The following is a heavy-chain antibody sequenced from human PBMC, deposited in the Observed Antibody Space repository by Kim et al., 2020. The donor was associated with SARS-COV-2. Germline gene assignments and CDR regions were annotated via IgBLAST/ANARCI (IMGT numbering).Heavy chain of an antibody. V-gene: IGHV3-23*01. J-gene: IGHJ4*02. Sequence: VKGRFTIPRDNSKHTLYLQMNSLRAEDTAVYYCAKDQGYYDSSGYYTFDYWGQGTLVTVSS. D-gene: IGHD3-22*01. CDR3: AKDQGYYDSSGYYTFDY.